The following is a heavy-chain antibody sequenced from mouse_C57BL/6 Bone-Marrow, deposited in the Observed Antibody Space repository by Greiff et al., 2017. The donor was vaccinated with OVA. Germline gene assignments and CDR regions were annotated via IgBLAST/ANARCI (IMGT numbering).Heavy chain of an antibody. CDR2: IYPGDGDT. Sequence: VNVVESGPELVKPGASVKISCKASGYAFSSSWMNWVKQRPGKGLEWIGRIYPGDGDTNYNGKFKGKATLTADKSSSTAYMRLSSLTSEDSAVYFCASGGTFAYWGQGTLVTVSA. J-gene: IGHJ3*01. CDR1: GYAFSSSW. CDR3: ASGGTFAY. D-gene: IGHD4-1*01. V-gene: IGHV1-82*01.